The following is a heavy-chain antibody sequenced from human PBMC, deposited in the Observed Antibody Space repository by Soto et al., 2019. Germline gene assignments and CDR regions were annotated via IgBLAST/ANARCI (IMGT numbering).Heavy chain of an antibody. J-gene: IGHJ4*02. CDR1: GGTFSNSV. V-gene: IGHV1-69*13. D-gene: IGHD3-3*01. Sequence: SVKVSCKASGGTFSNSVISWVRQAPGQGLEWMGGSIPIFGTANYAQKFQGRVTIIADESTSTAYMELTSLRSEDTAVYYCARAPILVGVTPYENYFDSWGQGTLVTVS. CDR2: SIPIFGTA. CDR3: ARAPILVGVTPYENYFDS.